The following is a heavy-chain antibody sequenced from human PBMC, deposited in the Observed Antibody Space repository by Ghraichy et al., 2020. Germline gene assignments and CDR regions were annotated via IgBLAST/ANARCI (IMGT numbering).Heavy chain of an antibody. V-gene: IGHV1-18*01. J-gene: IGHJ5*02. CDR3: ATDYDYTWGT. CDR1: GYSFTTSG. D-gene: IGHD3-16*01. CDR2: ISVADGRT. Sequence: VKVSCKASGYSFTTSGISWVRQAPGQGLEWVGWISVADGRTNYAQKVQGRVTLTTDTSASTAYMELRSLTSDDSAVYYCATDYDYTWGTWGQGTLVIVSS.